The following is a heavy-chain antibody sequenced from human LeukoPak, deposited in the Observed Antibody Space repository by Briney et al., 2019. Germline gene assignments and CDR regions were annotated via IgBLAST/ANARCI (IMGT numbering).Heavy chain of an antibody. V-gene: IGHV1-2*02. J-gene: IGHJ4*02. Sequence: ASVKVSCKASGYSFTNYYIHWVRQAPGQGLEWMGWINPYTGDTSFEQKFQGRVTMARDTSINTAYMELSRLRSDDTAVYYCARDTGFSGGAYYSDYWGQGTLVTVSS. CDR2: INPYTGDT. D-gene: IGHD1-26*01. CDR3: ARDTGFSGGAYYSDY. CDR1: GYSFTNYY.